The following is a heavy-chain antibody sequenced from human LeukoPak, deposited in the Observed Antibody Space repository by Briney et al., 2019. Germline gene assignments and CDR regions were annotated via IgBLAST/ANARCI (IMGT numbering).Heavy chain of an antibody. Sequence: PGGCLRLSCAASGFTFSSYWMSWVRPAPGKGLEWVANIKEDGSEKNYVDSVKGRFTISRDNAKNSLYLQINILRAEDTAVYYCARGGGRHVEYWGQGNLVTVSS. CDR1: GFTFSSYW. D-gene: IGHD3-16*01. CDR3: ARGGGRHVEY. J-gene: IGHJ4*02. CDR2: IKEDGSEK. V-gene: IGHV3-7*05.